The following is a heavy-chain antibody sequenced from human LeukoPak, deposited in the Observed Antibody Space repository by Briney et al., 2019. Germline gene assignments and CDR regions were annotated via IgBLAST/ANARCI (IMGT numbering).Heavy chain of an antibody. CDR3: ARGKFYGSGSPQESDY. CDR2: INHSGST. V-gene: IGHV4-34*01. J-gene: IGHJ4*02. Sequence: PSETLSLTCAVYGGSFSGYYWSWIRQPPGKGLEWIGEINHSGSTNYNPSLKSRVTISVDTSKNQFSLKLSSVTAADTAVYYCARGKFYGSGSPQESDYWGQGTLDTVSS. CDR1: GGSFSGYY. D-gene: IGHD3-10*01.